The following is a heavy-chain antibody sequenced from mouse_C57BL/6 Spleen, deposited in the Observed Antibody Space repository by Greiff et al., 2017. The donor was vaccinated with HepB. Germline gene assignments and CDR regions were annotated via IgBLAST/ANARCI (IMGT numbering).Heavy chain of an antibody. CDR2: INPNNGGT. Sequence: VQLKQSGPELVKPGASVKISCKASGYTFTDYYMNWVKQSHGKSLEWIGDINPNNGGTSYNQKFKGKATLTVDKSSSTAYMELRSLTSEDSAVYYCARRAGWLLPGCWYFDVWGTGTTVTVSS. V-gene: IGHV1-26*01. D-gene: IGHD2-3*01. CDR1: GYTFTDYY. J-gene: IGHJ1*03. CDR3: ARRAGWLLPGCWYFDV.